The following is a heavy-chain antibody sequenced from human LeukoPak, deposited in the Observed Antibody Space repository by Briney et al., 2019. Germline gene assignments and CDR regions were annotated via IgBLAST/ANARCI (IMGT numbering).Heavy chain of an antibody. CDR2: ISGSGNT. D-gene: IGHD3-10*01. J-gene: IGHJ6*02. CDR1: GFTFSSYA. V-gene: IGHV3-23*01. Sequence: GGSLRLSCAASGFTFSSYAMTWVRQAPGKGLEWVSAISGSGNTYYANSVKGRFTISRDNSKNTLYLHMSSLRGEDTTVYYCARSHYYGLDVWGQGTTVTVSS. CDR3: ARSHYYGLDV.